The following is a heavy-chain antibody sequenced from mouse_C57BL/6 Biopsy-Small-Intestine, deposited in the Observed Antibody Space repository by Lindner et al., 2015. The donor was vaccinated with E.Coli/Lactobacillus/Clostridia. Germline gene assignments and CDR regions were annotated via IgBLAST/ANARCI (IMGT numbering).Heavy chain of an antibody. CDR1: GYTFTSYA. CDR3: AKPCPGGHCYYFDY. V-gene: IGHV1-84*02. CDR2: INTGYGNT. Sequence: SVKVSCKASGYTFTSYAIHWVRQAPGQRLEWMGWINTGYGNTKYSQNFQGRVTFTRDTSASTAYMELSSLRSEDTALYYCAKPCPGGHCYYFDYWGQGTLVTVSS. D-gene: IGHD1-1*02. J-gene: IGHJ2*01.